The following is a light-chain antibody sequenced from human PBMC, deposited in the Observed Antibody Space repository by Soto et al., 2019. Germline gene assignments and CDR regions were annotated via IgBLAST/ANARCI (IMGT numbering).Light chain of an antibody. CDR2: DAS. V-gene: IGKV3-11*01. J-gene: IGKJ4*01. Sequence: EIALTQSPATLSLSPGERATLSCSASQSVSSSLAWYQQKPGQVPRLLIYDASHRATGVPARCSGSGAGTDFTLTSSSLEPEDFGVYYCQQRSDWLTFGGGTKVVI. CDR1: QSVSSS. CDR3: QQRSDWLT.